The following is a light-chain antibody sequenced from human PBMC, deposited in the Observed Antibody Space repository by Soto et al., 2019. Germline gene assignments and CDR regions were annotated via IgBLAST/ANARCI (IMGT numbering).Light chain of an antibody. CDR1: QSVGSK. J-gene: IGKJ2*01. V-gene: IGKV3-15*01. CDR3: QQYSDWPPEYT. Sequence: EIVLTQSPATLSVSLGEGATPSCRASQSVGSKLAWYQQKPGQAPRLLIFGVSTRANGVPARFSGSGSGTDFSLTIRSLESEDFAVYYCQQYSDWPPEYTFGQGTKLDIK. CDR2: GVS.